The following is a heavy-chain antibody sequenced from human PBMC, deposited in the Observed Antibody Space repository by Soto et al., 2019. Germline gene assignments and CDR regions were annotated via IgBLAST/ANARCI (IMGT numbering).Heavy chain of an antibody. Sequence: GGSLRLSCAVSGFTFSDYYMSWIRQAPGKWLEWVSYISSRGSSIYYADSVKGRFTISRDGTTESVSLQMTSLKREDTGLYYCARETLSFGSALDVWGQGXMVTVYS. J-gene: IGHJ6*02. CDR3: ARETLSFGSALDV. CDR1: GFTFSDYY. D-gene: IGHD3-3*01. CDR2: ISSRGSSI. V-gene: IGHV3-11*01.